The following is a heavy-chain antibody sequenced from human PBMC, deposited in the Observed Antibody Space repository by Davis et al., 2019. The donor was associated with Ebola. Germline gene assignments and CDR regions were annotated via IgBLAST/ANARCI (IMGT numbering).Heavy chain of an antibody. CDR1: GASISSDNW. CDR2: ISSVDTK. Sequence: LSLTCTVSGASISSDNWWSWIRQAPGKGLEWISSISSVDTKHYADSVKGRFTISRDNAKNSLYLQLNSLRAEDTAVYYCARDRGYDLDYFDHWGQGTLVTVSS. V-gene: IGHV3-11*01. D-gene: IGHD5-18*01. J-gene: IGHJ4*02. CDR3: ARDRGYDLDYFDH.